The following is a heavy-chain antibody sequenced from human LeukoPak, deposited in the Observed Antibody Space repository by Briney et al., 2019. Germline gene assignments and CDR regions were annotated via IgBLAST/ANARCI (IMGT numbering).Heavy chain of an antibody. Sequence: SETLSLTCTVSGGSISSSSYYWGWIRQPPGKGLEWIGSIYYSGSTYYNPSLKSRVTISVDTSKNQFSLKLSSVTAADTAVYYCARDGSYSGAAIWGQGTMVTVSS. V-gene: IGHV4-39*07. J-gene: IGHJ3*02. CDR1: GGSISSSSYY. D-gene: IGHD1-26*01. CDR2: IYYSGST. CDR3: ARDGSYSGAAI.